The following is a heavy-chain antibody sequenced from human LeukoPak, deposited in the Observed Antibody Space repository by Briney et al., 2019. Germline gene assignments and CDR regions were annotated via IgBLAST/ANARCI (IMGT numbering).Heavy chain of an antibody. Sequence: EASVKVSCKASGYTFTSYGISWVRQAPGQGLEWMGWISVYNGNTNYAQKLQGRVTMTTDTSTSTAYMELRSLRSDDTAVYYCARDFKAAGSNWFDPWGQGTLVTVSS. D-gene: IGHD6-13*01. CDR3: ARDFKAAGSNWFDP. V-gene: IGHV1-18*01. J-gene: IGHJ5*02. CDR2: ISVYNGNT. CDR1: GYTFTSYG.